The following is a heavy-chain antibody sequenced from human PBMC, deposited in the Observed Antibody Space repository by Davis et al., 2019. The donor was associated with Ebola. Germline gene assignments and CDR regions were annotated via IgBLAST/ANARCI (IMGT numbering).Heavy chain of an antibody. Sequence: GGSLRLSCAASGFTFSSYAMSWVRQAPGKGLEWVSAISGSGGSTYYADSVKGRFTISRDNSKNTLYLQMNSLRAEDTAVYYCAKDPVRSPTGYYYGMDVWGQGTTVTVSS. J-gene: IGHJ6*02. V-gene: IGHV3-23*01. CDR3: AKDPVRSPTGYYYGMDV. CDR2: ISGSGGST. CDR1: GFTFSSYA. D-gene: IGHD3-10*01.